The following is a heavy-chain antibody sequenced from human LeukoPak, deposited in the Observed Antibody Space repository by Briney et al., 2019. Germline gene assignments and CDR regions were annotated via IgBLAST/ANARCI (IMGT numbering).Heavy chain of an antibody. D-gene: IGHD3-10*01. Sequence: KPSETLSPTCTVSGGSISSSSYYWGWIRQPPGKGLEWIGSIYYSGSTYYNPSLKSRVTISVDTSKNQFSLKLSSVTAADTAVYYCASRPLWFGELSRDYWGQGTLVTVSS. CDR1: GGSISSSSYY. J-gene: IGHJ4*02. CDR3: ASRPLWFGELSRDY. V-gene: IGHV4-39*01. CDR2: IYYSGST.